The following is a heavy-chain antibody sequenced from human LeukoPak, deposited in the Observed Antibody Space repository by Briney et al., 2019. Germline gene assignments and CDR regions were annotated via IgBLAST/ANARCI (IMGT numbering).Heavy chain of an antibody. CDR2: FDPEDGET. D-gene: IGHD4-11*01. J-gene: IGHJ4*02. CDR1: GYTLTELS. CDR3: ARGPVTTATLYFDY. Sequence: ASVKVSCKVSGYTLTELSMHWVRQAPGKGLEWMGGFDPEDGETIYAQKFQGRVTMTEDTSTDTAYMELSRLRSDDTAVYYCARGPVTTATLYFDYWGQGTLVTVSS. V-gene: IGHV1-24*01.